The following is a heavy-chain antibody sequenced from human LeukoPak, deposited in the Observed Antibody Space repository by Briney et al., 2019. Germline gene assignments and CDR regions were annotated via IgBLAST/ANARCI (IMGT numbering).Heavy chain of an antibody. CDR1: GGSISSSSYY. V-gene: IGHV4-39*01. J-gene: IGHJ4*02. D-gene: IGHD4-17*01. Sequence: SETLSLTCTVSGGSISSSSYYWGWIRQPPGKGLEWIGSIYYSGSTYYNPSLKSRVTISVDTSKNQFSLKLSSVTAPDTAVYYCARGSTVTTNYWSQGTLVTVSS. CDR2: IYYSGST. CDR3: ARGSTVTTNY.